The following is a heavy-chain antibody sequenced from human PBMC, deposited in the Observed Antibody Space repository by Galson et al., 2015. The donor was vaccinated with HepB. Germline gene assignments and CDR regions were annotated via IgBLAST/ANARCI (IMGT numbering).Heavy chain of an antibody. CDR3: ARDLIDSHYYYYYYGMDV. Sequence: CAISGDSVSSNSAAWNWIRQSPSRGLEWLGRTYYRSKWYNDYAVSVKSRITINPDTSKNQFSLQLNSVTPEDTAVYYCARDLIDSHYYYYYYGMDVWGQGTTVTVSS. CDR2: TYYRSKWYN. D-gene: IGHD3-22*01. CDR1: GDSVSSNSAA. V-gene: IGHV6-1*01. J-gene: IGHJ6*02.